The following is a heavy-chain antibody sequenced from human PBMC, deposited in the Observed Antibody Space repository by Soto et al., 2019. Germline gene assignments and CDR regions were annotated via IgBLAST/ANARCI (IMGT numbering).Heavy chain of an antibody. Sequence: SSETLSLTCAVYGGSFSGYYWSWIRQPPGKGLEWIGEINHSGSTNYNPSLKSRVTISVDTSKNQFSLKLTSVTAADTAVYYCARGEWMIRGADYYYYMDVWGKGTTVTVSS. J-gene: IGHJ6*03. CDR2: INHSGST. V-gene: IGHV4-34*01. CDR1: GGSFSGYY. D-gene: IGHD3-10*01. CDR3: ARGEWMIRGADYYYYMDV.